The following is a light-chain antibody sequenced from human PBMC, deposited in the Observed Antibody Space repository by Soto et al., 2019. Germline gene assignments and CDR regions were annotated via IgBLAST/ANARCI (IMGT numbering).Light chain of an antibody. J-gene: IGKJ3*01. Sequence: IVMTQSPDSLAVSLGERATINCRSSQPILYRPNNRSYLAWYQQKSGQPPKLLNSWTSIRESGVPDRFSGSGSGTDYTLTISSLQAEDSAVYYCQQFYSSPFTFGPG. CDR3: QQFYSSPFT. V-gene: IGKV4-1*01. CDR1: QPILYRPNNRSY. CDR2: WTS.